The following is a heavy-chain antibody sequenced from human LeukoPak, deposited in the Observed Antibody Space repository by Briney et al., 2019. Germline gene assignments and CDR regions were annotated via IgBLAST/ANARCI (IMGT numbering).Heavy chain of an antibody. V-gene: IGHV4-4*02. CDR1: GGSISSSNW. D-gene: IGHD2-2*01. CDR3: ARAAAMEDYYYMDV. Sequence: SETLSLTCAVSGGSISSSNWWSWVRQPPGKGLEWIGEIYHSGSTNYNPSLKSRVTISVDKSKDQFSLKLSSVTAADTAVYYCARAAAMEDYYYMDVWGKGTTVTVSS. J-gene: IGHJ6*03. CDR2: IYHSGST.